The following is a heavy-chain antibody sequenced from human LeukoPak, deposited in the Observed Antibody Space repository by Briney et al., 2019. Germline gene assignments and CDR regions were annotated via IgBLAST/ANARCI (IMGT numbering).Heavy chain of an antibody. J-gene: IGHJ4*02. D-gene: IGHD6-19*01. CDR3: ARREGGWYLDY. V-gene: IGHV5-51*03. CDR2: IYPGDSDT. CDR1: GFSFTNYW. Sequence: QPGVSLKISCTGSGFSFTNYWIGWVRQIPGEGLEWMGIIYPGDSDTRYSPSFKVQVTISADKSISTAYLQWSSLKASDTAMYYCARREGGWYLDYWGQGTLVTVSS.